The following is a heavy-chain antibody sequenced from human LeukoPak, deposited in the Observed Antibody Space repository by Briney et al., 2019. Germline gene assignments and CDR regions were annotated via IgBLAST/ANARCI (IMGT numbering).Heavy chain of an antibody. CDR1: GGSISSYY. J-gene: IGHJ4*02. CDR2: IHYSGST. Sequence: SETLSLTCTVSGGSISSYYWSWIRQPPGKGLEWIGYIHYSGSTNYNPSLKSRVTISVDTSKNQFSLKLSSVTAADTAVYYCARVSAAADIPQYYFDYWGQGTLVTVSS. D-gene: IGHD6-13*01. CDR3: ARVSAAADIPQYYFDY. V-gene: IGHV4-59*01.